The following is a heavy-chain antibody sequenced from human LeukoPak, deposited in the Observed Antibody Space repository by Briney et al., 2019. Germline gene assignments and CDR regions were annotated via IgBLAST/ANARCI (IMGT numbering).Heavy chain of an antibody. D-gene: IGHD3-16*02. V-gene: IGHV3-30*02. CDR2: IRYDGSNK. CDR3: AKPNMITFGGVIVDLDY. CDR1: GFTFSSYG. Sequence: PGGSLRLSCAASGFTFSSYGMHWVRQAPGKGLEWVAFIRYDGSNKYYADSVKGRFTISRDNSKNTLYLQMNSLRAEDTAVYYCAKPNMITFGGVIVDLDYWGQGTLVTVSS. J-gene: IGHJ4*02.